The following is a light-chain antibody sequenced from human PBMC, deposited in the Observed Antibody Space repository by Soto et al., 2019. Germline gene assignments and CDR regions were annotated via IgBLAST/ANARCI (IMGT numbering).Light chain of an antibody. CDR2: GAS. CDR3: QHYNNGPRYT. CDR1: QSVSSH. V-gene: IGKV3-15*01. J-gene: IGKJ2*01. Sequence: EVVLTQSPATLSVSPGERATLSCRASQSVSSHLAWYQQKSGQAPRLLIYGASTRATGIPDRFSGSGSGTEFTLTISSLQSEDFAVYYCQHYNNGPRYTFGQGTKLEIK.